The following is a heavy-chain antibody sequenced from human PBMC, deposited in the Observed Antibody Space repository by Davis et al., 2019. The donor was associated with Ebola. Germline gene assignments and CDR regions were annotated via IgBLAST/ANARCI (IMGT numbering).Heavy chain of an antibody. CDR1: GFTVSSNY. CDR2: IYRGGNT. V-gene: IGHV3-66*01. J-gene: IGHJ4*02. CDR3: ARVQDSLAGAFFDY. D-gene: IGHD2-15*01. Sequence: GESLKISCTVSGFTVSSNYITWVRQAPGKGLDWVAMIYRGGNTYYADSVKGRFTISRDNSKNTIFLQMNSLRAEDTAVYYCARVQDSLAGAFFDYWGQGTLVTVSS.